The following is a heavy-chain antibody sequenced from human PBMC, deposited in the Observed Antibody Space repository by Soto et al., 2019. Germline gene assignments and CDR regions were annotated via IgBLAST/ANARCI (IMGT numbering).Heavy chain of an antibody. CDR3: AKDMNGYSYGEPPDGY. V-gene: IGHV3-43*01. J-gene: IGHJ4*02. Sequence: EVQLVESGGVVVQPGGSLRLSCAASGFTFDDYTMHWVRQAPGKGLEWVSLISWDGGSTYYADSVKGRFTKSRDNSKTSLYLQMNSLRTEDTALYYCAKDMNGYSYGEPPDGYWGQGTLVTVS. CDR2: ISWDGGST. D-gene: IGHD5-18*01. CDR1: GFTFDDYT.